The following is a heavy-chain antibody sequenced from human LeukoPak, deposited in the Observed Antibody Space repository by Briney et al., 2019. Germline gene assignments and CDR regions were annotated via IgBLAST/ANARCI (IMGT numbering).Heavy chain of an antibody. CDR3: ARVHGSGSYFSFLFDYYYYYMDV. J-gene: IGHJ6*03. CDR1: GYTFTGYY. D-gene: IGHD3-10*01. Sequence: ASVKVSCKASGYTFTGYYMHWVRQAPGQGLEWMGWINPNSGGTNYAQKFQGRVTMTRDTSISTAYMELRSLRSDDTAVYYCARVHGSGSYFSFLFDYYYYYMDVWGIGTTVTISS. CDR2: INPNSGGT. V-gene: IGHV1-2*02.